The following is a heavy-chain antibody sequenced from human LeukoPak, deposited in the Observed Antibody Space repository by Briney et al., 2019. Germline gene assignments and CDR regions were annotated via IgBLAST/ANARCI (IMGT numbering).Heavy chain of an antibody. Sequence: AASVRVSCKASGYTFSIYGFSWVRQAPGQGLEWMGWISAYNGNTNYAQKFQGRVTMTTDTSTSTAHMELRSLRPDDTAVYYCARQGYSGHSQGAADYWGQGTLVTASS. CDR1: GYTFSIYG. V-gene: IGHV1-18*01. CDR3: ARQGYSGHSQGAADY. CDR2: ISAYNGNT. D-gene: IGHD4-23*01. J-gene: IGHJ4*02.